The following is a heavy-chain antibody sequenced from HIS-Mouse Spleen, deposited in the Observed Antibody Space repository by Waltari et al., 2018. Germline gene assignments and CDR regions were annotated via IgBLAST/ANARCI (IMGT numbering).Heavy chain of an antibody. D-gene: IGHD7-27*01. J-gene: IGHJ6*02. V-gene: IGHV3-23*01. CDR2: ISGSGGST. CDR1: GFTVSSYA. CDR3: AKVSPLTTNGMDV. Sequence: EVQLLESGGGLVQPGGSLRLSCAASGFTVSSYAISWVVRAPGKGLEWVSAISGSGGSTYYADSVKGRFTISRDNSKNTLYLQMNSLRAEDTAVYYCAKVSPLTTNGMDVWGQGTTVTVSS.